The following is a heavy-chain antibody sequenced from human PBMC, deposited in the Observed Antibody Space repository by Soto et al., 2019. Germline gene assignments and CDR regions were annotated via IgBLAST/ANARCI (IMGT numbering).Heavy chain of an antibody. V-gene: IGHV3-33*01. CDR1: GSTFSSYG. D-gene: IGHD6-19*01. Sequence: GGSLRLSCAASGSTFSSYGMHWVRQAPGKGLEWVAVIWYDGSNKYYADSVKGRFTISRDNSKNTLYLQMNSLRAEDTAVYYCAREARLVLSLYYYYGMDVWGQGTTVTVSS. J-gene: IGHJ6*02. CDR2: IWYDGSNK. CDR3: AREARLVLSLYYYYGMDV.